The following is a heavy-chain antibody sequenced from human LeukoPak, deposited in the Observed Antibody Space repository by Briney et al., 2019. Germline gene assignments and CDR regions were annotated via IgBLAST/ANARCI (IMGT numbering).Heavy chain of an antibody. D-gene: IGHD2-2*01. V-gene: IGHV1-18*01. Sequence: ASVKVSCKASGYTFTSYGISWVRQAPGQGREWMGWISAYNGNTNYAQNLQGRVTMTTDTSTSTACMELRSLRSDDTAVYYCARVEGDCSSTSCYVGYFDYWGQGTLVTVSS. CDR2: ISAYNGNT. J-gene: IGHJ4*02. CDR3: ARVEGDCSSTSCYVGYFDY. CDR1: GYTFTSYG.